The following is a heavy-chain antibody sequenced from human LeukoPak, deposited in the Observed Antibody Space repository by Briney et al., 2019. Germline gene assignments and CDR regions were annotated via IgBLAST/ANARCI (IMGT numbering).Heavy chain of an antibody. V-gene: IGHV3-64*04. CDR2: ISSNGDRT. J-gene: IGHJ4*02. D-gene: IGHD3-22*01. Sequence: GGSLRLSCSASGFTFSSYGMHWVRQAPGKGLEDVSAISSNGDRTYYADSVKGRFTISRDNSKNTLYLQMNSLRAEDTAVYYCARELPPVVNFYFDSWGQGTLVTVSS. CDR3: ARELPPVVNFYFDS. CDR1: GFTFSSYG.